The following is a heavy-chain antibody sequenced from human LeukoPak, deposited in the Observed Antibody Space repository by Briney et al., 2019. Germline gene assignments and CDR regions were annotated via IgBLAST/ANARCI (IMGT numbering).Heavy chain of an antibody. D-gene: IGHD3-16*02. Sequence: AGGSLRLSCAASGFTFSSYAMSWVRQAPGKGLEWVSAIIGSGGSTYYADSVKGRFTISRDNSKNTLYLQMNSLRAEDTAVYYCAKDLRGLSTLYYYYMDVWGKGTTVTVSS. CDR1: GFTFSSYA. J-gene: IGHJ6*03. CDR3: AKDLRGLSTLYYYYMDV. V-gene: IGHV3-23*01. CDR2: IIGSGGST.